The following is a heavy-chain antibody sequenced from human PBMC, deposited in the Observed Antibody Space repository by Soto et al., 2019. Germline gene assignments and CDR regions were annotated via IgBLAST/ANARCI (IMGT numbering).Heavy chain of an antibody. CDR1: GGTFSSYA. CDR2: IIPIFGTA. D-gene: IGHD2-21*02. V-gene: IGHV1-69*01. CDR3: ASVVGVKYCGGDCYPH. Sequence: QVQLVQSGAEVKKPGSSVKVSSKASGGTFSSYAISWVRQAPGQGLEWMGGIIPIFGTANYAQKFQGRVTITADESTSTAYMELSSLSSEDTAVYYCASVVGVKYCGGDCYPHWGQGTLVTVSS. J-gene: IGHJ4*02.